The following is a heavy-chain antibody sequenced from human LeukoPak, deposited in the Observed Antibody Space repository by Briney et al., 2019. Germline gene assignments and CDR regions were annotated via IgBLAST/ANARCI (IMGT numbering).Heavy chain of an antibody. D-gene: IGHD3-22*01. CDR3: ARAPAEIGGYYPEYFRH. CDR2: IKSDGST. CDR1: GFTFSWYW. Sequence: GGSLRLSCAASGFTFSWYWMHWVRQAPGKGLVWVSRIKSDGSTNYADSVKGRFTISRDNDKNTVSLQMNSLRAEDTGVYYCARAPAEIGGYYPEYFRHWGQGTLVTVSS. J-gene: IGHJ1*01. V-gene: IGHV3-74*01.